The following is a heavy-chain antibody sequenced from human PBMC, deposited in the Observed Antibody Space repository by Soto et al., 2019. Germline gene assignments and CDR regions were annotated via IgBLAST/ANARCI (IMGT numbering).Heavy chain of an antibody. CDR3: ARSPTGIAAAGTNYYYYYYMDV. CDR2: INPNSGGT. D-gene: IGHD6-13*01. CDR1: GYTFTGYY. J-gene: IGHJ6*03. Sequence: GASVKVSCKASGYTFTGYYMHWVRQAPGQGLEWMGWINPNSGGTNYAQKFQGWVTMTRDTSISTAYMELSRLRSDDTAVYYCARSPTGIAAAGTNYYYYYYMDVWGKGTTVTVSS. V-gene: IGHV1-2*04.